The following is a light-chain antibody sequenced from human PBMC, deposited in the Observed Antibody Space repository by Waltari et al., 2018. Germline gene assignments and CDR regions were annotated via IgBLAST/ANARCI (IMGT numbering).Light chain of an antibody. V-gene: IGKV3-20*01. J-gene: IGKJ4*01. CDR1: QTVRTTY. Sequence: IVFTQSSGTLFLSPRERANHSCRASQTVRTTYLAWYQQKPGQAPTLLIYGASSRATGIPERFSGSGSGTDFSLTISSLEPEDFAVYYCQQYDISPLTFGGGTKVEIK. CDR3: QQYDISPLT. CDR2: GAS.